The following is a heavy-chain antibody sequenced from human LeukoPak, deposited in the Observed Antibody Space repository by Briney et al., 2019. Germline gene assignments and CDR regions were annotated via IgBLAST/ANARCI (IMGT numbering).Heavy chain of an antibody. CDR3: ARVKYYDFWSGYSYWFDL. V-gene: IGHV4-34*01. CDR2: INHSGST. Sequence: PSETLSLTCAVYGGSFSGYYWSWIRQPPGKGLEWIGEINHSGSTNYNPSLKSRVTISVDTSKNQFSLKLSSVTAADTAVYYCARVKYYDFWSGYSYWFDLWGQGTLVTVSS. J-gene: IGHJ5*02. D-gene: IGHD3-3*01. CDR1: GGSFSGYY.